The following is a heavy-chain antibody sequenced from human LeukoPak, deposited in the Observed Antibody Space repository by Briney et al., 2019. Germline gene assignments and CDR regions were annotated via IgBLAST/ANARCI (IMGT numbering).Heavy chain of an antibody. J-gene: IGHJ4*02. CDR1: GFTFGDYA. CDR2: IRSKAYGGTT. CDR3: TRTAYYYDD. V-gene: IGHV3-49*04. Sequence: GGSLRLSCTVSGFTFGDYAMSWVRQAPGKGLEWVGFIRSKAYGGTTEYAASVKGRFTISRDDSKSIAYLQMNSLKTEDTAVYYCTRTAYYYDDWGQGTLVTVSS.